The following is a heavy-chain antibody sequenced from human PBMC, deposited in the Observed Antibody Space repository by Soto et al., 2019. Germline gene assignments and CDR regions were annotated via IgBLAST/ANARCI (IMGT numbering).Heavy chain of an antibody. J-gene: IGHJ6*02. Sequence: SETLSLTCTVSGGSISSYYWSWIRQPPGKGLEWIGYIYYSGSTNYNPSLKSRVTISVDTSKDQFSLKLSSVTAADTAVYYCARDLKGIAVAGKGTGQGMDVWGQGTTVTVSS. D-gene: IGHD6-19*01. CDR3: ARDLKGIAVAGKGTGQGMDV. V-gene: IGHV4-59*01. CDR2: IYYSGST. CDR1: GGSISSYY.